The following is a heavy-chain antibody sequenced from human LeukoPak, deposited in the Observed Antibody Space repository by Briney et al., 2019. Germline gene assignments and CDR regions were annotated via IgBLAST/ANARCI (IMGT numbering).Heavy chain of an antibody. CDR1: GYTLTELS. J-gene: IGHJ4*02. CDR2: FDPEDGET. D-gene: IGHD3-22*01. Sequence: ASVKVSCKVSGYTLTELSMHWVRQAPGKGLEWMGGFDPEDGETIYAQKFQGRVTMTEDTSTDTAYMELSSLRSEDTAAYYCATFRYYDSSGYLTYFDYWGQGTLVTVSS. CDR3: ATFRYYDSSGYLTYFDY. V-gene: IGHV1-24*01.